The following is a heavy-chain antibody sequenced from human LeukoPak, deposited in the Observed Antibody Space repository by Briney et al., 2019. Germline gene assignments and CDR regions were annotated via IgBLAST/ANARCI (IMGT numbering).Heavy chain of an antibody. J-gene: IGHJ4*02. D-gene: IGHD3-10*01. V-gene: IGHV1-8*02. CDR3: ARDGIPHYGSGSYYIS. CDR1: GYTFTGYY. Sequence: ASVKVSCKASGYTFTGYYMHWVRQAPGQGLEWMGWMNPNSGNTGYAQKFQGRVTMTRNTSISTAYMELSSLRSDDTAVYYCARDGIPHYGSGSYYISWGQGTLVTVSS. CDR2: MNPNSGNT.